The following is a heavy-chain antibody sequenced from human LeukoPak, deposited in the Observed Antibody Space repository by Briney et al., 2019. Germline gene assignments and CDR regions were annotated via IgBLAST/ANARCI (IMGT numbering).Heavy chain of an antibody. V-gene: IGHV1-2*02. CDR1: GYTFTGYY. CDR2: INPNSGGT. D-gene: IGHD1-26*01. J-gene: IGHJ4*02. Sequence: GASVKVSCKASGYTFTGYYMHWVRQAPGQGLEWMGWINPNSGGTNYAQKFQGRVTMTRDTSISTAYMELSRLRSDDTAVYYCARVFGGSYSTQRYFDYWGQGTLVTVSS. CDR3: ARVFGGSYSTQRYFDY.